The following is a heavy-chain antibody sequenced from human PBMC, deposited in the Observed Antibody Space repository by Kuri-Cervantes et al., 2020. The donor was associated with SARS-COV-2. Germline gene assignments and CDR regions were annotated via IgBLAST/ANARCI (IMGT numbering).Heavy chain of an antibody. Sequence: GSLRLSCAVSGGSISSSNWWSWVRQPPGKGLEWIGEIYHSGSTNYNPSLKSRVTISVDKSKNQFSLKLSSVTAADTAVYYCARGEWELSRRGNYIWFDPWGQGTLVTVSS. D-gene: IGHD1-26*01. CDR3: ARGEWELSRRGNYIWFDP. CDR2: IYHSGST. V-gene: IGHV4-4*02. CDR1: GGSISSSNW. J-gene: IGHJ5*02.